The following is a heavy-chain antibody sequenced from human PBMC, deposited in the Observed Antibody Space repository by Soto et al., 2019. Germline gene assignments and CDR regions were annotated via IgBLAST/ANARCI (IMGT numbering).Heavy chain of an antibody. Sequence: EVQLLESGGGLVQPGGSLRLSCAASRFTFSSYAMNWVRQAPGKGLEWVSIIVGSAGSTYYADSVKGRFTISRDNSKNTLYLQMNSLRAEDTAVYYCAKVDGLTMLSYFDYWGQGTLVTVSS. V-gene: IGHV3-23*01. CDR2: IVGSAGST. J-gene: IGHJ4*02. CDR1: RFTFSSYA. CDR3: AKVDGLTMLSYFDY. D-gene: IGHD3-16*01.